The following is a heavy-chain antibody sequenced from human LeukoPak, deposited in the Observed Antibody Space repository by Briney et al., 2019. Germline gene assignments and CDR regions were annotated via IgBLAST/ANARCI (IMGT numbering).Heavy chain of an antibody. Sequence: GSVSVSCTASGYTFTSYDIGWGREAPGQELEWMGWMQPTSGNTCYAQKCQGRVTMTSNNSISTAYMELSSLRSEDTAVYYCATSPGDWGQGTLVTVSS. CDR3: ATSPGD. CDR2: MQPTSGNT. CDR1: GYTFTSYD. J-gene: IGHJ4*02. V-gene: IGHV1-8*01. D-gene: IGHD3-10*01.